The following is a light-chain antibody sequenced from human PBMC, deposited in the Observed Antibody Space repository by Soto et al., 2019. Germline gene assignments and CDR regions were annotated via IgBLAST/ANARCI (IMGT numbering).Light chain of an antibody. CDR1: SSNIGSNF. Sequence: QSVLTQPPSASGTPGQRVTISCSGSSSNIGSNFAYWYQQLPGTAPKLLIYRNDQRPSGVPDRFSGSKSGTSASLAISGLRSEDEADYYCAAWDDSLSGVVFGVGTKLTVL. CDR2: RND. V-gene: IGLV1-47*01. J-gene: IGLJ2*01. CDR3: AAWDDSLSGVV.